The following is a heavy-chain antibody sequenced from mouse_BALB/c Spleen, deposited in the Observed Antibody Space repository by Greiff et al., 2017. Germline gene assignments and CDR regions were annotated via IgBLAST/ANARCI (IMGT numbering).Heavy chain of an antibody. CDR1: GFTFSSYG. Sequence: EVQVVESGGDLVKPGGSLKLSCAASGFTFSSYGMSWVRQTPDKRLEWVATISSGGSYTYYPDSVKGRFTISRDNAKNTLYLQMSSLKSEDTAMYYTAREETLVLRAMENRGQEDSETVSS. J-gene: IGHJ4*01. CDR2: ISSGGSYT. V-gene: IGHV5-6*01. CDR3: AREETLVLRAMEN. D-gene: IGHD2-10*02.